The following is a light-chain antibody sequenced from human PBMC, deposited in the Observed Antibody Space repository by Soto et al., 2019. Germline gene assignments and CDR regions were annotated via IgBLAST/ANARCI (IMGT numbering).Light chain of an antibody. Sequence: QSALTQPASVSGSPGQSITISCTGTSSDVGSYNLVSWYQQHPGKAPKLMIYEASTRPSGVSNRFSGSKSGNTASLTISGLQAEDEADYYCCSYAGSSTPYVFGTGTKLTVL. CDR1: SSDVGSYNL. V-gene: IGLV2-23*01. J-gene: IGLJ1*01. CDR2: EAS. CDR3: CSYAGSSTPYV.